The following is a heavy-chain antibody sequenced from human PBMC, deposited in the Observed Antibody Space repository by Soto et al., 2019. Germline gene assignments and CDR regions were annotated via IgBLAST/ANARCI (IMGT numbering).Heavy chain of an antibody. CDR1: GGSISNYY. CDR3: ARQWFGALHGLVYV. CDR2: VHDSWGS. J-gene: IGHJ6*02. D-gene: IGHD3-10*01. Sequence: QVPLQESGPGMVKPSETLSLSCTVSGGSISNYYWSWFRQTPGKGLEWIGYVHDSWGSNYNPSLKSRVAISLDTSKIQFSLKLTSVTATDTAVYYCARQWFGALHGLVYVWGQGTTVTGSS. V-gene: IGHV4-59*08.